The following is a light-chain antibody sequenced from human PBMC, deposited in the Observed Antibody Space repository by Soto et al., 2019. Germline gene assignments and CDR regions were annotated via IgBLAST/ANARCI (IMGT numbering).Light chain of an antibody. Sequence: QSVLTQPASVSGSPGQSITLSCTGTSSDVGGYKFVSWYQQQPGKAPKLIIYDVSNRPSGVSNRFSGSKSGNTASLTISGLQAEDEADYYCSSYTASSTLVFGGGTKLTVL. J-gene: IGLJ3*02. CDR1: SSDVGGYKF. V-gene: IGLV2-14*01. CDR2: DVS. CDR3: SSYTASSTLV.